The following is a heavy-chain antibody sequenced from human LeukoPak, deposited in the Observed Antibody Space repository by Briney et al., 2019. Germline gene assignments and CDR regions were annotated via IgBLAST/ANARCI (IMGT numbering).Heavy chain of an antibody. V-gene: IGHV1-2*02. Sequence: ASVNVSCKASVYTFTGYYMQWVRQAPRHGLEWMGWINPNSGGTNYAQKFQGRVTMTRDTSISTAYMEMSRLRSDDTAVYYCARGPIWPYEGRTWWGQGTLVTVSS. J-gene: IGHJ4*02. D-gene: IGHD3-16*01. CDR2: INPNSGGT. CDR1: VYTFTGYY. CDR3: ARGPIWPYEGRTW.